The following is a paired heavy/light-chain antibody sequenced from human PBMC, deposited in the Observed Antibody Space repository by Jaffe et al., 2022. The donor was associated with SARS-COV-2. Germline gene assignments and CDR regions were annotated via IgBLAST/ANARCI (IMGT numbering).Heavy chain of an antibody. D-gene: IGHD3-22*01. CDR1: GFTFRSYA. CDR2: ISGSGDTI. V-gene: IGHV3-23*01. Sequence: EVQLLESGGGLVQPGGSLRLSCAASGFTFRSYAMSWVRQAPGKGLEWVSSISGSGDTIYYGDSVKGRFTISRDNSKNTLYLQMNSLRGEDTAVYYCAKDISGYNWYFDLWGRGTLVTVSS. CDR3: AKDISGYNWYFDL. J-gene: IGHJ2*01.
Light chain of an antibody. Sequence: DIVMTQSPESLAVSLGERATIYCKSSRSVLHSSNNKNYLGWYQQKPGQPPKLLIYWASTRESGVPDRFSGSGSGTDFTLTISSLQAEDVAVYYCLQYFTTGYTFGQGTKLEIK. CDR1: RSVLHSSNNKNY. CDR2: WAS. CDR3: LQYFTTGYT. J-gene: IGKJ2*01. V-gene: IGKV4-1*01.